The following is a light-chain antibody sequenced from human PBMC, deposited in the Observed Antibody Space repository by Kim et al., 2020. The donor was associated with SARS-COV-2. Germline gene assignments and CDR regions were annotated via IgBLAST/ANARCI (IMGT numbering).Light chain of an antibody. CDR1: NIGSKS. V-gene: IGLV3-21*04. CDR2: YDS. CDR3: QVWDSSSDHVV. Sequence: APGNTARSTCGGNNIGSKSVHWYQQKPGQAPVLLIYYDSDRPSGVPERFSGSNSGNTATLTISRVEAGDEADYYCQVWDSSSDHVVFGGGTQLTVL. J-gene: IGLJ2*01.